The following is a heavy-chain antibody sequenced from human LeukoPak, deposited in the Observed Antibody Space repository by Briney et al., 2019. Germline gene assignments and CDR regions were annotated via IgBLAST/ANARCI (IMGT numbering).Heavy chain of an antibody. V-gene: IGHV4-30-4*01. CDR3: AGRRRGLFDY. J-gene: IGHJ4*02. CDR2: IYYSGST. D-gene: IGHD5/OR15-5a*01. CDR1: GGSISSGDYY. Sequence: SQTLSLTCTVSGGSISSGDYYWGWIRQPPGKGLEWIGYIYYSGSTYYNPSLKSRVTISVETSKNQFSLKLSSLTAADTAVYYCAGRRRGLFDYWGQGTLVTVSS.